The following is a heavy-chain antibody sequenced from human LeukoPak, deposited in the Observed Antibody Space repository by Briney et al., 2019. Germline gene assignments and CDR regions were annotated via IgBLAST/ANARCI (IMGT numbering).Heavy chain of an antibody. D-gene: IGHD3-22*01. V-gene: IGHV4-59*08. CDR2: IYYNRST. Sequence: APETLSPPCTVSGGSISCYYWNWIRQPPGKGLEWIGYIYYNRSTNYNPSLKSRVTISADTSKNLFSLKLSSVPAADTAVYYCARHTFYYDVNPYFEYWGQGTLVTVSS. J-gene: IGHJ4*02. CDR1: GGSISCYY. CDR3: ARHTFYYDVNPYFEY.